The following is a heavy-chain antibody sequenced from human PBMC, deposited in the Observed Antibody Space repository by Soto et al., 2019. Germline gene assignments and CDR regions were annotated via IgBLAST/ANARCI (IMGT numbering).Heavy chain of an antibody. D-gene: IGHD2-15*01. Sequence: PGESLKISCQASGYIFTSYWIAWVRQKPGKGLEWMGIIYPGDSDTTYSPSFQGQVTISADKSISTAYLQWSSLKASDTAIYYCARGGQQVVHTWVDPWGQGTLVTISS. J-gene: IGHJ5*02. CDR1: GYIFTSYW. V-gene: IGHV5-51*01. CDR2: IYPGDSDT. CDR3: ARGGQQVVHTWVDP.